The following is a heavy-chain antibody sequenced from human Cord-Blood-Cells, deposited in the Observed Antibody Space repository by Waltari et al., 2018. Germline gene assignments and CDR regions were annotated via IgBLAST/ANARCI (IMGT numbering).Heavy chain of an antibody. CDR2: IYWEDDK. D-gene: IGHD7-27*01. CDR1: GFSLSTSGVG. J-gene: IGHJ3*02. Sequence: QITLKESGPTLVKPTQTLTLTCTFSGFSLSTSGVGVGWIRQPPGKALEWLALIYWEDDKRYSPSLKSRLTINKDASKNQVVLTMTNMDPVDTATYYCAHSGRTGGLSAFDIWGQGTMVTVSS. CDR3: AHSGRTGGLSAFDI. V-gene: IGHV2-5*02.